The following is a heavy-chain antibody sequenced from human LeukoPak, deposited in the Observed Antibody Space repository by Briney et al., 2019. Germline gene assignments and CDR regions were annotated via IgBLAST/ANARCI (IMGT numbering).Heavy chain of an antibody. Sequence: GGSLRLSCTASGFTFSTYAMTWVRQAPGKGLEWVSGIIPSGTATYYADSVKGRFTISRDNSRNTPYLQMNSLRAEDTAIYYCAKDGKWLDRAFDIWGQGTIVTVSS. V-gene: IGHV3-23*01. J-gene: IGHJ3*02. CDR3: AKDGKWLDRAFDI. CDR1: GFTFSTYA. CDR2: IIPSGTAT. D-gene: IGHD6-19*01.